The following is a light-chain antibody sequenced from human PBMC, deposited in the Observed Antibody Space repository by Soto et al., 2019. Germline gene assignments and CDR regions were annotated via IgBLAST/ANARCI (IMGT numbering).Light chain of an antibody. J-gene: IGLJ3*02. V-gene: IGLV2-18*01. CDR2: QVS. CDR3: SLKTSSATWV. Sequence: QSVLTQPPSVSGSPGQSVTISCTGTRSDVGNYDLVSWYQQPPGTAPKLLIYQVSNRPSGVPDRSSGSKSGNTASLTISGLQAEDEADYYCSLKTSSATWVFGGGTKVTVL. CDR1: RSDVGNYDL.